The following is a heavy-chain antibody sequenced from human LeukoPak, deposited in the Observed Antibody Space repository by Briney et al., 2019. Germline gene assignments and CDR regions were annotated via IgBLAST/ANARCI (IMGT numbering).Heavy chain of an antibody. Sequence: SQTLSLTCTVSGGSISSGAYPWSWIRQHPGKGLEWIGYIYYSGSTDYNPSLKSRVTISVDTSKNQLSLKLSSVTAADTAVYYCARGCSSTSCPFDYWGQGTLVTVSS. V-gene: IGHV4-31*03. D-gene: IGHD2-2*01. CDR3: ARGCSSTSCPFDY. CDR1: GGSISSGAYP. CDR2: IYYSGST. J-gene: IGHJ4*02.